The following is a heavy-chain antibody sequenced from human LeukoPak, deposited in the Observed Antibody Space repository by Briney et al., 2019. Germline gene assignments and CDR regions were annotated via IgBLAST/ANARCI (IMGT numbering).Heavy chain of an antibody. CDR2: IGTAGDT. CDR1: GFTFSRYD. J-gene: IGHJ4*02. V-gene: IGHV3-13*01. CDR3: ARSPAAAGTPYSFDY. Sequence: GGSLRLSCAASGFTFSRYDMHWVRQATGKGLEWVSAIGTAGDTYYPGSVKGRFTISRENAKNTFYLQMKSLRAGDTAVYYCARSPAAAGTPYSFDYWGQGTLVTVSS. D-gene: IGHD6-13*01.